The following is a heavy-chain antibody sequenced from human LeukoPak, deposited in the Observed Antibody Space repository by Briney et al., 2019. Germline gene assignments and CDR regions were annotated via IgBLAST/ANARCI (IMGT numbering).Heavy chain of an antibody. D-gene: IGHD3-9*01. CDR2: ISGSGGST. J-gene: IGHJ4*02. V-gene: IGHV3-23*01. Sequence: GGSLRLSCAASGFTFSSHAMSWVRQAPGKGLEWVSAISGSGGSTYYADSVKGRFTISRDNSKNTLYLQMNSLRAEDTAVYYCAKDGGYDILTGYYNLPDDWGQGTLVTVSS. CDR1: GFTFSSHA. CDR3: AKDGGYDILTGYYNLPDD.